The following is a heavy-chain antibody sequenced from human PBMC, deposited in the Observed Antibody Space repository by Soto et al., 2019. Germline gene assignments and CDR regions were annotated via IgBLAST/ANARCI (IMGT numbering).Heavy chain of an antibody. Sequence: QVQLVESGGGVVQPGRSLRLSCAASGFTVNDYGMHWVRQAPGKGLEWVSILAHDGRTTYFGDSVRGRFTVSRDESENTLYLQMDNLRTDDTAIYYCARDWGSRGWYNWFDSWGQGILVTVSS. CDR3: ARDWGSRGWYNWFDS. D-gene: IGHD6-19*01. V-gene: IGHV3-30*03. J-gene: IGHJ5*01. CDR2: LAHDGRTT. CDR1: GFTVNDYG.